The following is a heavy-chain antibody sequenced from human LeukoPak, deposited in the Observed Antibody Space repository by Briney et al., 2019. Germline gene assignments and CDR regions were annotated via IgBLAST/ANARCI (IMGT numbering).Heavy chain of an antibody. J-gene: IGHJ3*02. Sequence: GGSLRLSCAASGFTFSSYAMSWVRQALGKGLEWVSAISGSGGSTYYADSVKGRFTISRDNSKNTLYLQMNSLRAEDTAVYYCAKDIYYYDSSGYLSRDAFDIWGQGTMVTVSS. CDR1: GFTFSSYA. V-gene: IGHV3-23*01. CDR3: AKDIYYYDSSGYLSRDAFDI. CDR2: ISGSGGST. D-gene: IGHD3-22*01.